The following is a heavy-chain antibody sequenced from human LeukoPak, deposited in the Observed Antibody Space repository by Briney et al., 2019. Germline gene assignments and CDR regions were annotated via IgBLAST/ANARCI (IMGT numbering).Heavy chain of an antibody. V-gene: IGHV4-34*01. CDR1: GGSFSAYY. Sequence: NPSATLSLTCAFYGGSFSAYYWSWIRQSPGKGLEWIAEINHRGDTNYNPSVKSRVSISVDTSKNQFSLKVTSLTAADTAVYYCARGPTISETGYFDYWGQGTLVTVSS. J-gene: IGHJ4*03. CDR3: ARGPTISETGYFDY. D-gene: IGHD1-1*01. CDR2: INHRGDT.